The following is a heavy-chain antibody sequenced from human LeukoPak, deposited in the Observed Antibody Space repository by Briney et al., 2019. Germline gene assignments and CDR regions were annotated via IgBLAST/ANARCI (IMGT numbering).Heavy chain of an antibody. J-gene: IGHJ4*02. CDR1: GGSISSYY. D-gene: IGHD5-12*01. CDR3: AGGVATTGGFYFDY. CDR2: IYYSGST. V-gene: IGHV4-59*01. Sequence: SETLSLTCSVSGGSISSYYWSWIRQPPGKGLGWIGYIYYSGSTNYNPSLKSRVTISVDTSKNQFSLKLSSVTAADTAVYYCAGGVATTGGFYFDYWGQGTLVTVSS.